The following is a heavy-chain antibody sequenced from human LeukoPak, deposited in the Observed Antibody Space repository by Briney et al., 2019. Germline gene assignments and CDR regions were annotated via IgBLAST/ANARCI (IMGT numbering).Heavy chain of an antibody. CDR1: GGSISSYY. CDR2: IYYSGST. D-gene: IGHD3-10*01. Sequence: PSETLSLTCTVPGGSISSYYWSWVRQPPGKGLEWIGYIYYSGSTNYNPSLKSRVTMSVDTSRNHFSLKLTSVTAADTAVYYCARHVYGSGAGPFDCWGQGTLVTVSS. CDR3: ARHVYGSGAGPFDC. J-gene: IGHJ4*02. V-gene: IGHV4-59*08.